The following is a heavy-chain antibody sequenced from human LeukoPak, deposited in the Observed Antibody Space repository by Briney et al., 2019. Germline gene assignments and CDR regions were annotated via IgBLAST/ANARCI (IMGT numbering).Heavy chain of an antibody. V-gene: IGHV3-53*01. Sequence: GGSLRLSCAASGFTVSSNYMSWVRQAPGKGLEWVSVIYSGGSTYYADSVKGRFTISRDNSKNTLYLQMNSLRAEDTVVYYCARDLYSGSLRSRAFDIWGQGTMVTVSS. CDR2: IYSGGST. J-gene: IGHJ3*02. D-gene: IGHD1-26*01. CDR3: ARDLYSGSLRSRAFDI. CDR1: GFTVSSNY.